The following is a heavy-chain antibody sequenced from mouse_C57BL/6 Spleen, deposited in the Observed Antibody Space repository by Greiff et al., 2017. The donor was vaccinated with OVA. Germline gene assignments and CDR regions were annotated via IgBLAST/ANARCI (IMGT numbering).Heavy chain of an antibody. CDR2: IYPGDGDT. D-gene: IGHD1-1*01. CDR3: AREDYGSSYGFDY. Sequence: QVQLQQSGAELVKPGASVKISCKASGYAFSSYWMNWVKQRPGKGLEWIGQIYPGDGDTNYNGKFKGKATLTADKSSSTAYMQLSSLTSEDSAVYFCAREDYGSSYGFDYWGQGTTLTVSS. V-gene: IGHV1-80*01. J-gene: IGHJ2*01. CDR1: GYAFSSYW.